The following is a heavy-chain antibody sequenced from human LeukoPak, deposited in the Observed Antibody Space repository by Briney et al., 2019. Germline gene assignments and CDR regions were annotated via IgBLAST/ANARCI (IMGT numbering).Heavy chain of an antibody. D-gene: IGHD3-22*01. V-gene: IGHV3-21*01. CDR1: GFSFGDYS. J-gene: IGHJ4*02. CDR3: AKGDSSGYSYYFDY. CDR2: ITTSSSYI. Sequence: GGSLRLSCAASGFSFGDYSMTWVRQAPGKGLEWVSSITTSSSYIYYADSVKVRFTISRDNAKNSLYLQMTSLRAEDTAVYYCAKGDSSGYSYYFDYWGQGTLVTVSS.